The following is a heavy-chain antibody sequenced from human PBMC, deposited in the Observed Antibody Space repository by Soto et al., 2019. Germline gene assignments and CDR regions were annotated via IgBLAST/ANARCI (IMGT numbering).Heavy chain of an antibody. CDR1: GGSISNYY. D-gene: IGHD5-18*01. CDR2: IYYSGST. V-gene: IGHV4-59*01. Sequence: NPSETLSLTCTVSGGSISNYYWSWIRQPPGKGLEWIGYIYYSGSTNYNPSLKSRVTISVDTSKNQFSLKLSSVTAADTAVYYCARGYVDTAMITPWLGFPLDYWGQGTLVTVSS. J-gene: IGHJ4*02. CDR3: ARGYVDTAMITPWLGFPLDY.